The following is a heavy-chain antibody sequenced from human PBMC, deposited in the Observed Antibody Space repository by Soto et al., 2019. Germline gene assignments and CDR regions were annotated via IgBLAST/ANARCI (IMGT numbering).Heavy chain of an antibody. CDR3: AGRLVPKEAASDI. D-gene: IGHD6-19*01. CDR2: IYPGDSDT. J-gene: IGHJ3*02. CDR1: GYSFTSYW. V-gene: IGHV5-51*01. Sequence: GESLKISCKGSGYSFTSYWIGWVRQMPGKGLEWMGIIYPGDSDTRYSPSFQGQVTISADKSISTAYLQWSSLKASDTAMYDCAGRLVPKEAASDILGQGTMVTGSS.